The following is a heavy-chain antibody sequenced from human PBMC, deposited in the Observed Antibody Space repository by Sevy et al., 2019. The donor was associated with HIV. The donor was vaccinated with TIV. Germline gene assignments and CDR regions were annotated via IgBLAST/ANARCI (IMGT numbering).Heavy chain of an antibody. D-gene: IGHD2-2*01. CDR1: GYTFTSYG. V-gene: IGHV1-18*01. J-gene: IGHJ6*02. Sequence: ASVKVSCKASGYTFTSYGISWVRQAPGQGLEWMGWISAYNGNTNYAQKLQGRVTMTTDTSTSTAYMELRSLRSDDTAVYYCARGPTRDYYYYYYGMDVWGQRTTVTVSS. CDR3: ARGPTRDYYYYYYGMDV. CDR2: ISAYNGNT.